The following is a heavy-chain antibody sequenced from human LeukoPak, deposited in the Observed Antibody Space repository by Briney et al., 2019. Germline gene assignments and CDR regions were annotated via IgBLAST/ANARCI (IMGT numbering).Heavy chain of an antibody. V-gene: IGHV3-23*01. J-gene: IGHJ5*01. CDR3: AKSYDYIWGSYRFNWFDS. D-gene: IGHD3-16*02. CDR2: ISGSGGST. Sequence: PGGTLRLSCAASGFTFSSYGMSWVRQAPGKGLEWVSAISGSGGSTYYADSVKGRFTISRDNSKNTLYLQMNSLRAEDTAVYYCAKSYDYIWGSYRFNWFDSWGQGTLVTVSS. CDR1: GFTFSSYG.